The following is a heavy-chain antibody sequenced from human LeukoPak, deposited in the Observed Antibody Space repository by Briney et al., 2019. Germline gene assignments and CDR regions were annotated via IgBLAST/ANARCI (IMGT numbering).Heavy chain of an antibody. D-gene: IGHD3-10*01. CDR2: ISGSGGST. J-gene: IGHJ4*02. CDR3: AKDSATMVRGGYYFDY. Sequence: GGSLRLSCAASGFTFSSDGMSWVRQAPGKGLEWVSAISGSGGSTYYADSVKGRFTISRDNSKNTLYLQMNSLRAEDTAVYYCAKDSATMVRGGYYFDYWGQGTLVTVSS. V-gene: IGHV3-23*01. CDR1: GFTFSSDG.